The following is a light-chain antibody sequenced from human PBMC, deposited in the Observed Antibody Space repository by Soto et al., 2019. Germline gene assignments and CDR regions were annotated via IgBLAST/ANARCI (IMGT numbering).Light chain of an antibody. CDR1: QSVSSN. Sequence: EIVMTQSPATLSVSPLEIATLSCRASQSVSSNLAWYQQKPGQAPRLLIYAASTRATGIPARFSGSGSGTEFTLTISSLQSEDFAVYYCQQYNNWPVFGQGTKVDI. CDR3: QQYNNWPV. V-gene: IGKV3-15*01. J-gene: IGKJ1*01. CDR2: AAS.